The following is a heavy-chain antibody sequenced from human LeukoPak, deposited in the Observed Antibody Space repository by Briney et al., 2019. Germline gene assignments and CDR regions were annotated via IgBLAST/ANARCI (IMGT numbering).Heavy chain of an antibody. D-gene: IGHD1-20*01. J-gene: IGHJ4*02. V-gene: IGHV3-23*01. CDR3: AKAGHNWNDAYAYFDY. Sequence: GGSLRLSCAASGFSFSNYEMNWVRQAPGKGLEWVSAISGSGGSTYYADSVKGRFTISRDNSKNTLYLQMNSLRAEDTAVYYCAKAGHNWNDAYAYFDYWGQGTLVTVSS. CDR2: ISGSGGST. CDR1: GFSFSNYE.